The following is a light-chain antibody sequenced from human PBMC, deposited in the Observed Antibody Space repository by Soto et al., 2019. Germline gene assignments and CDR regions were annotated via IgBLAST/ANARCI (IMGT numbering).Light chain of an antibody. Sequence: ENLLTQSPGTLSLSPGEGATLSCRASRGVSANYLAWYQQKPGQAPTLLIYGASIRAAGIPDRFSGSGSGTDFTLTIRRLEPDDFATYYCQQSYSTPRTFGQGTKVDIK. CDR2: GAS. CDR1: RGVSANY. V-gene: IGKV3-20*01. J-gene: IGKJ1*01. CDR3: QQSYSTPRT.